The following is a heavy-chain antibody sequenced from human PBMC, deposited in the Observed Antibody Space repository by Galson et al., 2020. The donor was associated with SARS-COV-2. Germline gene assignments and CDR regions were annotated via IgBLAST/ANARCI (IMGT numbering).Heavy chain of an antibody. CDR3: AGHRICATSWGGFDH. D-gene: IGHD1-20*01. Sequence: SETLSLTCTVSGGSVSSGNFYWSWIRQSPAKGLEWIGYIFHVGRSNNYNPSLKSRVTISIDTTKNQFSLKLNSVTAAATAVYYCAGHRICATSWGGFDHWGLGTLVTVSS. V-gene: IGHV4-61*01. CDR1: GGSVSSGNFY. CDR2: IFHVGRSN. J-gene: IGHJ4*02.